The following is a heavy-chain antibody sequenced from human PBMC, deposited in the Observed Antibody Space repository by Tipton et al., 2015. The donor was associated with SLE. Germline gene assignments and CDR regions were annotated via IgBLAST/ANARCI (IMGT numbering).Heavy chain of an antibody. CDR2: LSTDGRVT. Sequence: GSLRLSCAASGFTFHNYWMHWVRQAPGKGLVWVSRLSTDGRVTTYADSVKGRLTISRDNAKNTLYLQMRSLRVEDTGIYYCARAPTISVAGTTDPFGMDVWGPGTRVTVSS. CDR3: ARAPTISVAGTTDPFGMDV. D-gene: IGHD6-19*01. J-gene: IGHJ6*02. V-gene: IGHV3-74*01. CDR1: GFTFHNYW.